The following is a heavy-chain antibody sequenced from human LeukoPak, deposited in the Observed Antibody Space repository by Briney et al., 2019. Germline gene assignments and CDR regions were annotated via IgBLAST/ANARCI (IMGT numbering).Heavy chain of an antibody. CDR3: ARSPAAVVWFDP. Sequence: KPSETLSLTCTVSGGSISSYYWSWIRQPPGKGLEWIGYIYYSGSTNYNPSLKSRVTISVDTSKNQFSLKLSSVTAADTAVYYCARSPAAVVWFDPWGQGTQVTVSS. CDR2: IYYSGST. CDR1: GGSISSYY. V-gene: IGHV4-59*01. J-gene: IGHJ5*02. D-gene: IGHD2-2*01.